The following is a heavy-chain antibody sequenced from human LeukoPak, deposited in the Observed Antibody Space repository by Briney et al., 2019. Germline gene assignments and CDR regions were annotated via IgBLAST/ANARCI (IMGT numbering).Heavy chain of an antibody. CDR2: IYPTDSET. Sequence: GESLKISCKGSGFSFTSYWIAWVRHMPGKGLECMGIIYPTDSETRYSPPFQDQVTISADKSISTAYLQWNSLKASDTALYYCARMIWFGEFGDYWGQGTLVTVSS. V-gene: IGHV5-51*01. CDR3: ARMIWFGEFGDY. J-gene: IGHJ4*02. CDR1: GFSFTSYW. D-gene: IGHD3-10*01.